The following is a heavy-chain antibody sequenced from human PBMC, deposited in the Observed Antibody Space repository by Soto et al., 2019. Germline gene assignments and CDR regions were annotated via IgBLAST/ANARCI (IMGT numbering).Heavy chain of an antibody. CDR1: GYIFTTYG. CDR2: ISADSGYT. Sequence: QIQLVQSGGGVVRPGASVTVSCEASGYIFTTYGLSWVRQTPAHGLEWMGWISADSGYTQYAQFLQDRLTMTRDTSTNTGYMELRDLTSDDTGIYYCARDRPPGSLYGMDAWGQGTAVIVSS. J-gene: IGHJ6*02. V-gene: IGHV1-18*01. CDR3: ARDRPPGSLYGMDA.